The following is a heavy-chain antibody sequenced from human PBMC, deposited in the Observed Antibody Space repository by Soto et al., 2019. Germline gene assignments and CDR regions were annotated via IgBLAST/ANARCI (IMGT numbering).Heavy chain of an antibody. Sequence: GGSLRLSCAASGFTFSSYAMSWVRQAPGKGLEWVSAISGSGGSTYYADSVKGRFTTSRDNSKNTLYLQMNSLRAEDTAVYYCAKGVVVVPAAMVDAFDIWGQGTMVTVSS. J-gene: IGHJ3*02. CDR1: GFTFSSYA. V-gene: IGHV3-23*01. CDR2: ISGSGGST. D-gene: IGHD2-2*01. CDR3: AKGVVVVPAAMVDAFDI.